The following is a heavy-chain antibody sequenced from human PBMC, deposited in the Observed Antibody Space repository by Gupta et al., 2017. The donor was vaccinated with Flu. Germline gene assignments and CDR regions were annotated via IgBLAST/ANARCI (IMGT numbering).Heavy chain of an antibody. D-gene: IGHD2-8*02. CDR3: AKSVYCAGGNCYSPAGH. CDR2: IWYDENYK. CDR1: GFTFSSYG. V-gene: IGHV3-33*06. J-gene: IGHJ4*02. Sequence: QVKLVESGGAVVQPGGSLRLSCSTSGFTFSSYGMNWVLQAPGKGLEWLAVIWYDENYKYYADSFKGRFTISRDNSQDTVYLQMNSLRAEDTALYYCAKSVYCAGGNCYSPAGHWGQGTQVTVSS.